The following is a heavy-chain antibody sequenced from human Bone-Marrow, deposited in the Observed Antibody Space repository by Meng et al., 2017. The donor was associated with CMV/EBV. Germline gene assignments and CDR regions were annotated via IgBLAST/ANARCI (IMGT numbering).Heavy chain of an antibody. CDR3: ARGACPGSSCNEFGSSAFDI. D-gene: IGHD6-13*01. Sequence: ESLKISCTVSGGSISGNSYYWAWIRQPPGKGLEWMGIIFYEGSPSYNTSLKTRLTMSIATSQNHFSLRLKSMTAADTAVYFCARGACPGSSCNEFGSSAFDIWGPGTVVTVSS. V-gene: IGHV4-39*07. CDR1: GGSISGNSYY. CDR2: IFYEGSP. J-gene: IGHJ3*02.